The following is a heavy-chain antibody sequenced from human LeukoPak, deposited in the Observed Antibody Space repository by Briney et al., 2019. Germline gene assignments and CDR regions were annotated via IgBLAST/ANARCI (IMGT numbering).Heavy chain of an antibody. J-gene: IGHJ4*02. CDR3: AKVKLGGSYLSY. Sequence: GGSLRLSCAASGFTFSSYETNWVRQAPGKGLEWVSYISSSGSTIYYADSVKGRFTISRDNAKNSLYLQMNSLRAEDTAVYYCAKVKLGGSYLSYWGQGTLVTVSS. V-gene: IGHV3-48*03. CDR1: GFTFSSYE. D-gene: IGHD1-26*01. CDR2: ISSSGSTI.